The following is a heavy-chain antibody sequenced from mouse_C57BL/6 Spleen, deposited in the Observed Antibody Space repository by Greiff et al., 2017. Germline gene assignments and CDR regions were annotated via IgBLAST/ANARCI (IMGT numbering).Heavy chain of an antibody. V-gene: IGHV5-17*01. CDR1: GFTFSAYG. CDR3: ARRLITTVVATGDYAMDY. J-gene: IGHJ4*01. D-gene: IGHD1-1*01. CDR2: ISSGSSTI. Sequence: EVMLVESGGGLVKPGGSLKLSCAASGFTFSAYGMHWVRQAPETGLEWVAYISSGSSTIYYADTVKGRFTISRDNAKTTLFLQMTSLRSEDTAMYYCARRLITTVVATGDYAMDYWGQGTSVTVSS.